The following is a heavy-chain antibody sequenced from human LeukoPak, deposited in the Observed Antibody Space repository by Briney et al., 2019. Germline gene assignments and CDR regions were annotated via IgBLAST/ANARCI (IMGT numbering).Heavy chain of an antibody. D-gene: IGHD6-13*01. CDR2: ISSYNGNT. V-gene: IGHV1-18*01. J-gene: IGHJ6*04. CDR3: ARVRASAGINLDYRLDI. CDR1: GYTFSNFG. Sequence: ASVKVSCKASGYTFSNFGISWVRQAPGQGLEWMGWISSYNGNTIYAQKLQGRVTMTTDTSTNTAYMELRSLRSDDTAVYYCARVRASAGINLDYRLDIWGTGTTVTVSS.